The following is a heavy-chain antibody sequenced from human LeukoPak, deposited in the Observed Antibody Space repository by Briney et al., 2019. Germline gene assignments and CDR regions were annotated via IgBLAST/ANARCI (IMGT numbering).Heavy chain of an antibody. CDR2: ISSNVGYM. CDR1: GFTFSGYE. D-gene: IGHD3-16*01. CDR3: ARPVSGVYGMDV. V-gene: IGHV3-21*01. J-gene: IGHJ6*02. Sequence: TTGWSLRLSCAASGFTFSGYEMNWVRQAPGKGLEWVSSISSNVGYMYYTDSVRVRFTISRDNAKNSLYLQMNSLRAEDTAVYYCARPVSGVYGMDVWGQGTTVTVSS.